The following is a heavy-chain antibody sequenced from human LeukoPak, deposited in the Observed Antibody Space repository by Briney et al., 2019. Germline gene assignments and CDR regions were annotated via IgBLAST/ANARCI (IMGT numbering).Heavy chain of an antibody. CDR2: ISYSGST. J-gene: IGHJ4*02. D-gene: IGHD3-22*01. Sequence: SETLSLTCTVSGGSINTYYWSWVRQSPGKGLEWIGYISYSGSTNYNPSLKSRVTISVDTSKKQFSLKLSSVTAADTAVYYCARQGYYDSSGYYWSFDYWGQGTLVTVSS. CDR1: GGSINTYY. CDR3: ARQGYYDSSGYYWSFDY. V-gene: IGHV4-59*01.